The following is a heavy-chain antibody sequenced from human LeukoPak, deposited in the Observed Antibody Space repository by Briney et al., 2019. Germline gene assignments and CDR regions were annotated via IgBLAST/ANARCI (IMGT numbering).Heavy chain of an antibody. CDR1: GFTFSSYS. CDR3: GRHRGRWLQFFPFDY. V-gene: IGHV3-21*01. J-gene: IGHJ4*02. D-gene: IGHD5-24*01. CDR2: ISSSSSYI. Sequence: PGGSLRLSCAASGFTFSSYSMNWVRQAPGKGLEWVSSISSSSSYIYYADSVKGRFTISRDNAKNSLYLQMNSLRAEDTAVYYCGRHRGRWLQFFPFDYWGQGTLVTVSS.